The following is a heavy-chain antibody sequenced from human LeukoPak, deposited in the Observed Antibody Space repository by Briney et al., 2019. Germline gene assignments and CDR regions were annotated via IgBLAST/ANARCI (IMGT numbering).Heavy chain of an antibody. CDR2: IYYSGTT. D-gene: IGHD6-13*01. V-gene: IGHV4-30-4*01. Sequence: SETLSLTCTVSGGSISSGDYYWSWIRQPPGKGLEWIAYIYYSGTTYYNPSLKSRVTISIGTSKNQFSLKLSSGTAADTAVYFCARDPKAAAATDSWGQGTLVTVSS. CDR3: ARDPKAAAATDS. J-gene: IGHJ5*01. CDR1: GGSISSGDYY.